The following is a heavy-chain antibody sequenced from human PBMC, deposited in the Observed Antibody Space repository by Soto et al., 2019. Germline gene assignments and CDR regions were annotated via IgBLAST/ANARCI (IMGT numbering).Heavy chain of an antibody. Sequence: SETLSLTYTVSGVSIVSSSDCWGWIRQPPGKGLEWIGSIYHSGSTNYNPSLKSRVTISVDKSKNQFSLKLSSVTAADTAVYYCARDRGYYYGSGSSFDIWGQGTMVTVSS. CDR1: GVSIVSSSDC. V-gene: IGHV4-39*07. J-gene: IGHJ3*02. CDR2: IYHSGST. D-gene: IGHD3-10*01. CDR3: ARDRGYYYGSGSSFDI.